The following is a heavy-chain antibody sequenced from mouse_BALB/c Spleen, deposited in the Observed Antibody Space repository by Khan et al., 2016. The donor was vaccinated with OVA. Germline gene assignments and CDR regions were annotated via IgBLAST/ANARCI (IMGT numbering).Heavy chain of an antibody. V-gene: IGHV14-3*02. D-gene: IGHD1-2*01. Sequence: VQLQQSGAELVKPGASVKLSCTASGFNIKDTYMHWVKQRPEQGLEWIGRIDPANGNTKYDPKFPGKATITADTSSNPAVRQLSILASEDPAVYYCASHYYGPFAYWGQGTLVTVSA. J-gene: IGHJ3*01. CDR2: IDPANGNT. CDR3: ASHYYGPFAY. CDR1: GFNIKDTY.